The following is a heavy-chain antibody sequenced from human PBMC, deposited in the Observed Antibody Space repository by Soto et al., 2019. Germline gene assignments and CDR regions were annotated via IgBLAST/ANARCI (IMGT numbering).Heavy chain of an antibody. CDR3: AKEAPYIKSWYSAGYLQH. CDR2: ISGSGGST. J-gene: IGHJ1*01. Sequence: GGSLRLSCAASGFAFNNYAMNWVRQAPGKGLEWVSHISGSGGSTDYAESVKGRFSISKDSVNNTLYLHMSSLRAEDTALYFCAKEAPYIKSWYSAGYLQHWGLGTQVTVSS. D-gene: IGHD2-21*01. V-gene: IGHV3-23*01. CDR1: GFAFNNYA.